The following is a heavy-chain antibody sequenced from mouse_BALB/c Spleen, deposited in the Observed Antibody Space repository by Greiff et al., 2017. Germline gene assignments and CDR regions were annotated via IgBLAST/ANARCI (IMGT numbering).Heavy chain of an antibody. CDR1: GFTFSSYA. J-gene: IGHJ1*01. V-gene: IGHV5-9-3*01. CDR2: ISSGGSYT. Sequence: EVQRVESGGGLVKPGGSLKLSCAASGFTFSSYAMSWVRQTPEKRLEWVATISSGGSYTYYPDSVKGRFTISRDNAKNTLYLQMSSLRSEDTAMYYCARGTDYDWYFDVWGAGTTVTVSS. CDR3: ARGTDYDWYFDV. D-gene: IGHD2-4*01.